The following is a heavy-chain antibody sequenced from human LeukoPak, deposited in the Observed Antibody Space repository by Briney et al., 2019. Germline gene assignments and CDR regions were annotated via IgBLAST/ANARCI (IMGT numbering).Heavy chain of an antibody. CDR1: GYTPTSYG. J-gene: IGHJ4*01. CDR3: ARMEWELYYFDY. Sequence: ASAKVSCKASGYTPTSYGISWVRPAPGQGLERMGWKSAYNGNTNYAQKLQGRVTMTTDTSTSTAYMELRSLRSDDTAVYYCARMEWELYYFDYWGQGTLVTVSS. D-gene: IGHD1-26*01. CDR2: KSAYNGNT. V-gene: IGHV1-18*01.